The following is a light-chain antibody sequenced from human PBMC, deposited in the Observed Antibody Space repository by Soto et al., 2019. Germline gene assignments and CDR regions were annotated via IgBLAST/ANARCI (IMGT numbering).Light chain of an antibody. CDR3: QSYDTGLGGYV. V-gene: IGLV2-8*01. Sequence: QSALTQPPSASGSPGQSVTITCTGTRSDVGNNFVSWYQQHPGKAPKMMIYEVSKRPSGVPDRFSGSKSDYTASLTVSGLQAEDEADYYCQSYDTGLGGYVFGTGTKLTVL. CDR2: EVS. CDR1: RSDVGNNF. J-gene: IGLJ1*01.